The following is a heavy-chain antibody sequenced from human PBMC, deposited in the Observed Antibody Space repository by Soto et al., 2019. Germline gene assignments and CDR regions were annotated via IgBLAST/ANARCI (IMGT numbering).Heavy chain of an antibody. CDR2: ISGSGGST. CDR1: GFTFSSYV. D-gene: IGHD3-22*01. CDR3: AKVGYYDSSGHNWFDP. V-gene: IGHV3-23*01. J-gene: IGHJ5*02. Sequence: EVQLLESGGGLVQPGGSLRLSCAVSGFTFSSYVMSWVRQAPGKGLEWVSAISGSGGSTYYADSVKGRFTISRDNSKNTLYLQMNSLRADVTAVYYCAKVGYYDSSGHNWFDPWGQGTLVTVSS.